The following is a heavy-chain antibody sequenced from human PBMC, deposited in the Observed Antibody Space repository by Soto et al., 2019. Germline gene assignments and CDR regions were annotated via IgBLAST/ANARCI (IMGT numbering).Heavy chain of an antibody. Sequence: SETLSLTCTVSGGSIGNDDYSWSWVRQPPGKGLEWIGYIYHSGTTYYNPSLTSRVTISVDGSNNQFSLKLTSMTAADTAVYYCATVIPATRYFAYWGQGIRVTV. CDR2: IYHSGTT. V-gene: IGHV4-30-2*01. J-gene: IGHJ4*02. CDR3: ATVIPATRYFAY. D-gene: IGHD2-15*01. CDR1: GGSIGNDDYS.